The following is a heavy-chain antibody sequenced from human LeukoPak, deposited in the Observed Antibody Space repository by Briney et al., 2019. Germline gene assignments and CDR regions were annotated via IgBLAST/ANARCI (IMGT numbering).Heavy chain of an antibody. CDR1: GFTFSSYA. Sequence: GGSLRLSCAASGFTFSSYAMHWVRQAPGKGLEWVAVISYDGSNKYYADSVKGRFTISRDNSKNTLYLQMNSLRAEDTAVYYCARGLSRRDYSNWGFDYWGQGTLVTVSS. V-gene: IGHV3-30-3*01. J-gene: IGHJ4*02. D-gene: IGHD4-11*01. CDR2: ISYDGSNK. CDR3: ARGLSRRDYSNWGFDY.